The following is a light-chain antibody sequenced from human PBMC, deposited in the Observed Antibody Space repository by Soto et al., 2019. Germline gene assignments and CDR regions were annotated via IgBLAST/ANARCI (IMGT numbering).Light chain of an antibody. CDR3: CSYAGSSTFV. V-gene: IGLV2-23*01. CDR1: SSDLGSYNL. CDR2: EGS. J-gene: IGLJ1*01. Sequence: QSVLTHPASVCWSPGQAITLSCTGTSSDLGSYNLVSWYQQHPGKAPKLMIYEGSKRPSGVSYRFSGSKSGNTASLTISGLQTEEEADYYCCSYAGSSTFVFGTGTKVTXL.